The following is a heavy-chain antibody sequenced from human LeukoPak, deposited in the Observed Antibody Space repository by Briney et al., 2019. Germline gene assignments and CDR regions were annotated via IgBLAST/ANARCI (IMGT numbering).Heavy chain of an antibody. V-gene: IGHV1-69*06. J-gene: IGHJ6*03. CDR2: IIPIFGTA. CDR3: AREDGYSYGYDYYYMDV. D-gene: IGHD5-18*01. CDR1: GGTFSSYA. Sequence: SVKVSCKASGGTFSSYAISWVRQAPGQGLEWMGGIIPIFGTANYAQKFQGRVTITADKSTSTAYMELSSLRSEDTAVYYCAREDGYSYGYDYYYMDVWGKGTTVTVSS.